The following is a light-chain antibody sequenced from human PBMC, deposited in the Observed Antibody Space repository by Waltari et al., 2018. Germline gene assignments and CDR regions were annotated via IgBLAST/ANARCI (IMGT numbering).Light chain of an antibody. CDR3: QQYKSYPYT. CDR2: QAS. CDR1: EGISEW. J-gene: IGKJ2*01. V-gene: IGKV1-5*03. Sequence: DIQMTQSPSTLSAFVGDRVTTTFRANEGISEWLAGYQQKPGKAPSLLIYQASILEFEVPSRFSGSGTGTEFTLTISSLQPDDFATYFCQQYKSYPYTFGQGSKLEIK.